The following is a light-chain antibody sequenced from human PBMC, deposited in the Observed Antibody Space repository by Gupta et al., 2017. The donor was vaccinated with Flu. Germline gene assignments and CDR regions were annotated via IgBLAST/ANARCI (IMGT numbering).Light chain of an antibody. Sequence: DIVMTQSPLSLPVTPGEPATISCRSSQSLLHSNGYNYLDWYMQKPGQSPHLLIYLGSNRASGVPDRFSGSGSGTDFTLKISRVEAEDGGVYYCMQPLQTPWTFGQGTKVEIK. V-gene: IGKV2-28*01. CDR2: LGS. CDR1: QSLLHSNGYNY. CDR3: MQPLQTPWT. J-gene: IGKJ1*01.